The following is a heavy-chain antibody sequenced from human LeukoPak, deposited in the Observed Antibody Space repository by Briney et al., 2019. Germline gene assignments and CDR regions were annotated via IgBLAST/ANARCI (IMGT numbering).Heavy chain of an antibody. CDR1: GFTVSSNY. CDR3: ARVTLGTYYFDY. J-gene: IGHJ4*02. CDR2: ISSSGDTI. D-gene: IGHD3-16*01. V-gene: IGHV3-11*04. Sequence: GGSLRLSCAASGFTVSSNYMSWVRQAPGKGLEWVSYISSSGDTIYYADSVKGRFTISRDNAKNSLYLQMNSLRAEDTAVYYCARVTLGTYYFDYWGQGTLVTVSS.